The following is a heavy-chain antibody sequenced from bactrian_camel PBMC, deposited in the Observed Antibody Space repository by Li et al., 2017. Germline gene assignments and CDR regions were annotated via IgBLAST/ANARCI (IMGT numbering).Heavy chain of an antibody. V-gene: IGHV3S1*01. CDR1: GFTFSGAY. D-gene: IGHD3*01. J-gene: IGHJ4*01. CDR2: INSRGDGP. Sequence: HVQLVESGGNLVQPGGSLRLSCAASGFTFSGAYMTWVRQSPGKGLEWVSSINSRGDGPWYRDSVKGRFTISRDNRENLLYLQLNSLKTEDTAKYFCAKGIQKCPGNYCRPEGQGTQVTVS.